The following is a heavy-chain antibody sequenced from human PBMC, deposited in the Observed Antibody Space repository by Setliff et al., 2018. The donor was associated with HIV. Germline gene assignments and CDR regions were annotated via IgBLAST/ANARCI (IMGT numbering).Heavy chain of an antibody. CDR2: INPNSGST. J-gene: IGHJ3*02. CDR1: GYTFTAYY. Sequence: GASVKVSCKASGYTFTAYYIHWVRQAPGQGLEWMGRINPNSGSTNYAQNFQGGATMTRDTSISTAYMELSRLRSDDTAVYYCASKVHCTNGVCLDAFDIRGQGTMVTVSS. D-gene: IGHD2-8*01. CDR3: ASKVHCTNGVCLDAFDI. V-gene: IGHV1-2*06.